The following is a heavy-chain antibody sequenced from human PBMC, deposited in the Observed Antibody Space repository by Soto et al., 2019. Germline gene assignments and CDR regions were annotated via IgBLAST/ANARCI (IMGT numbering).Heavy chain of an antibody. V-gene: IGHV1-18*01. J-gene: IGHJ5*02. CDR2: ISAYNGNT. Sequence: ASVKVSCKASGYTFTSYGISWVRQAPGQGLEWMGWISAYNGNTNYAQKLQGRVTMTTDTSTSTAYMEQRSLRSDDTAVYYCARDRYDILTGYYNVDPWGQGTLVTVSS. D-gene: IGHD3-9*01. CDR1: GYTFTSYG. CDR3: ARDRYDILTGYYNVDP.